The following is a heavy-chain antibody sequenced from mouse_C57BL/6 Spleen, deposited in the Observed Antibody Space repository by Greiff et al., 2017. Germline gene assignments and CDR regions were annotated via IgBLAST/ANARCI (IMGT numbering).Heavy chain of an antibody. J-gene: IGHJ4*01. CDR2: ISYDGSN. CDR1: GYSITSGYY. V-gene: IGHV3-6*01. CDR3: ASFITTGGYAMDY. Sequence: VQLKESGPGLVKPSQSLSLTCSVTGYSITSGYYWNWIRQFPGNKLEWMGYISYDGSNNYNPSLKNRISITRDTAKNQFFLKLNSVTTEDTATYYGASFITTGGYAMDYWGQGTSVTVSS. D-gene: IGHD1-2*01.